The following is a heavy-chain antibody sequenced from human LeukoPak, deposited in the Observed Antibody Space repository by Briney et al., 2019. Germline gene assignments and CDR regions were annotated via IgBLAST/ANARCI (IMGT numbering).Heavy chain of an antibody. V-gene: IGHV3-30*04. J-gene: IGHJ4*02. D-gene: IGHD6-19*01. CDR2: ISYDGSNK. CDR1: GFTFSSYA. CDR3: ARWTTLLQWLDRGFDY. Sequence: PGGSLRLSCAASGFTFSSYAMHWVRQAPGKGLEWVAVISYDGSNKYYADSVKGRFTISRDNSKNTLYLQMNSLRAEDTAVYYCARWTTLLQWLDRGFDYWGQGTLVTVSS.